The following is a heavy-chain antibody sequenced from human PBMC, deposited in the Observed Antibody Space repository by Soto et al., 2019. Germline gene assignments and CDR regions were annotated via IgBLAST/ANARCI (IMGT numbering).Heavy chain of an antibody. CDR1: GGSFSGYY. V-gene: IGHV4-34*01. D-gene: IGHD2-2*01. CDR3: ARLTPLVPAVRPVDGWFDP. J-gene: IGHJ5*02. Sequence: QVQLQQWGAGLLKPSETLSLTCAVYGGSFSGYYWSWIRQPPGKGLEWIGEINHSGSPNYNPSLKRRVTLSVDTVKNQSSLKLSSVTAADTAVYYCARLTPLVPAVRPVDGWFDPWGQGTLVTVSS. CDR2: INHSGSP.